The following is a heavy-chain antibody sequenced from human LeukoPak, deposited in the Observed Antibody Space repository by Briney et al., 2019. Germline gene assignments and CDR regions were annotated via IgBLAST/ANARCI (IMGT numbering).Heavy chain of an antibody. Sequence: GGSLRLSCAASGFTFSSYWMSWVRQAPGKGLEWVSAISGSGGSTYYADSVKGRFTISRDNSKNTLYLQMNSLRAEDTAVYYCAKSGIVVVITTRDYFDYWGQGTLVTVSS. V-gene: IGHV3-23*01. CDR2: ISGSGGST. CDR3: AKSGIVVVITTRDYFDY. D-gene: IGHD3-22*01. CDR1: GFTFSSYW. J-gene: IGHJ4*02.